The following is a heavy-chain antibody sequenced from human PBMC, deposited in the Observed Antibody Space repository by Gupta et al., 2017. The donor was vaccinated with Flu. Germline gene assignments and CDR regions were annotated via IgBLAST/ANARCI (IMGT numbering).Heavy chain of an antibody. CDR3: ARDRLDCSTTSCYENWFDP. CDR2: INTNTGNP. V-gene: IGHV7-4-1*02. D-gene: IGHD2-2*01. J-gene: IGHJ5*02. Sequence: NWVRQAPGQGPEWMGWINTNTGNPTYAQGFTGRFVFSLDASVSTAYLQISSLKAEDTAVYYCARDRLDCSTTSCYENWFDPWGQGTLVTVSS.